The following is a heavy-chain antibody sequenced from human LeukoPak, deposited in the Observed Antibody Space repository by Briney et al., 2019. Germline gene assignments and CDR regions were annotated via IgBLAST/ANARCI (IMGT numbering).Heavy chain of an antibody. CDR3: ARDPTLGYCSGGSCYSDDY. CDR1: GGSISSSNW. J-gene: IGHJ4*02. D-gene: IGHD2-15*01. CDR2: IYHSGST. Sequence: SETLSLTCSVSGGSISSSNWWSWVRQPPGKGLEWIGEIYHSGSTNYNPSLKSRVTISVDKSKNQFSLKLSSVTAADTAVYYCARDPTLGYCSGGSCYSDDYWGQGTLVTVSS. V-gene: IGHV4-4*02.